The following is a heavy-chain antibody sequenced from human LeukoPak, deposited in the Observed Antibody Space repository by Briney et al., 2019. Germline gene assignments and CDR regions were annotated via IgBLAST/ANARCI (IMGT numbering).Heavy chain of an antibody. D-gene: IGHD6-13*01. J-gene: IGHJ4*02. CDR2: ISSSGGNT. V-gene: IGHV3-23*01. CDR1: GFTFSSYA. CDR3: TKALAAADRPSDY. Sequence: GGSLRLSCAASGFTFSSYAMNWVRQAPGKGLEWVSSISSSGGNTYYADSVKGRFTISRDSAKNTLYLQMNSLRAEDTAVYYCTKALAAADRPSDYWGQGTLVTVSS.